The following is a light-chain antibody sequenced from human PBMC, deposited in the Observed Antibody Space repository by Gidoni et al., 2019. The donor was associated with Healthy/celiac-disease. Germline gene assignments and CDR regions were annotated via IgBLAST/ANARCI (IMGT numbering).Light chain of an antibody. J-gene: IGKJ5*01. V-gene: IGKV1-39*01. CDR3: QQSYSTPPIT. Sequence: DIQMTQSPSSLSASVGDRVTITCRASQSISSYLNWYQQKPGQAPKLLIYAASSLQSGVPSRFSGSGTGTDFTLTISSLKPEDFATYYCQQSYSTPPITFGQGTRLEIK. CDR1: QSISSY. CDR2: AAS.